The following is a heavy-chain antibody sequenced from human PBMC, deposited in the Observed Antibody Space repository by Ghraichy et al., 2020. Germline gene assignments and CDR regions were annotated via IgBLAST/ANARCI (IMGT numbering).Heavy chain of an antibody. CDR1: GDSMNTYY. D-gene: IGHD2-15*01. J-gene: IGHJ4*01. V-gene: IGHV4-59*01. CDR3: ARGRGCSGGRCSVPFDY. Sequence: SETLSLTCNVSGDSMNTYYWSWIRQPPGKGLEWIGYMYYSGVADYNPPDYNPSLKSRVTISIGTSKNQFSLKLTFVTAADTAVYYCARGRGCSGGRCSVPFDYWGQGTLVTVSS. CDR2: MYYSGVADYNPP.